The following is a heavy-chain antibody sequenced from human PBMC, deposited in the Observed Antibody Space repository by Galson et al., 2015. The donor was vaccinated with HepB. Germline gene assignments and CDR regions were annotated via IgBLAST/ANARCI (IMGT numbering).Heavy chain of an antibody. CDR2: ISGRGVST. CDR1: GFIFGSYA. CDR3: AKSTLNTYWYFDL. Sequence: RLSCAASGFIFGSYAMSWVRQAPGKGLEWVSTISGRGVSTYYADSMKGRFTISRDNSKNTIYLQVNSLRAEDTALFYCAKSTLNTYWYFDLWGRGTLVTVSS. V-gene: IGHV3-23*01. J-gene: IGHJ2*01. D-gene: IGHD2/OR15-2a*01.